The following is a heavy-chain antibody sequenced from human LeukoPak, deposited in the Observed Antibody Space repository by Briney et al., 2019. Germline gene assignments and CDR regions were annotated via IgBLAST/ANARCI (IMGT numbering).Heavy chain of an antibody. V-gene: IGHV3-23*01. CDR3: AKGTPGGGDYFLGAFDI. D-gene: IGHD4-17*01. CDR1: GFTFSSYA. CDR2: ISSSGGST. Sequence: GGSLRLSCAASGFTFSSYAMSWVRQAPGKGLEWVSAISSSGGSTYYADSVKGRFTISRDNSKNTLYLQMNSLRAEDTAVYYCAKGTPGGGDYFLGAFDIWGQGTMVTVSS. J-gene: IGHJ3*02.